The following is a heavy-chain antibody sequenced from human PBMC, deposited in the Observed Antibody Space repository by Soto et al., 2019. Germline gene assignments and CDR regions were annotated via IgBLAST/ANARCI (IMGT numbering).Heavy chain of an antibody. Sequence: QLQLQESGSGLVKPSQTLSLTCAVSGGSIGGVGYSWGWIRQPPGGGLEWIGYIYHSGTCLKSPSPKTRLTISLDMTYNPFSLTLNSMTAADTAVYYCARAQFYSGSGNYNNLMFDAWGQGIQVTVSS. CDR2: IYHSGTC. CDR3: ARAQFYSGSGNYNNLMFDA. J-gene: IGHJ5*02. V-gene: IGHV4-30-2*01. D-gene: IGHD3-10*01. CDR1: GGSIGGVGYS.